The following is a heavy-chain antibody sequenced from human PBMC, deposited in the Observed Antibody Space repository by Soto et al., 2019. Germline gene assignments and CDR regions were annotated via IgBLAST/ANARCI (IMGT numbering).Heavy chain of an antibody. J-gene: IGHJ4*02. V-gene: IGHV3-48*01. CDR2: IISSSSTI. CDR1: GFTFSSYS. CDR3: ASLPLLWFGELLKDY. Sequence: GGSLRLSCAASGFTFSSYSMNWVRQAPGKGLEWVSYIISSSSTIYYADSVKGRFNISSANAKNSLYLQMNSLRAEDTAVYYCASLPLLWFGELLKDYWGQGTLVTVSS. D-gene: IGHD3-10*01.